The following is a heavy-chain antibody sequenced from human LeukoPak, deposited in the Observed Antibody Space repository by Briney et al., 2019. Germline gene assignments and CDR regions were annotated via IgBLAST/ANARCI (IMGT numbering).Heavy chain of an antibody. CDR1: GGSISSYY. CDR2: IYYSGST. V-gene: IGHV4-59*01. D-gene: IGHD5-18*01. CDR3: ARGPGWGSGYGAYFDY. Sequence: PSESLSLTCTVSGGSISSYYWSWIRQPPGKGLEWIGYIYYSGSTNYNPSIKSRVTISVDTSNNQFSLMLSSVTAEDTAVDYCARGPGWGSGYGAYFDYWGQGTLVTVCS. J-gene: IGHJ4*02.